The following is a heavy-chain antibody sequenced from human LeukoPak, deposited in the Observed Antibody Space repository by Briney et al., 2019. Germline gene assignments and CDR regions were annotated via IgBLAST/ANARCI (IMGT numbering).Heavy chain of an antibody. CDR2: IYNSATP. CDR1: GGPIRSNNYY. J-gene: IGHJ5*02. CDR3: TRHVSRCWLGGLLDP. V-gene: IGHV4-39*01. Sequence: PSETLSLTCSASGGPIRSNNYYWAWIRQPPGKGLEWIGSIYNSATPYYNPSLKSRVTISADMSKNQFSLRLPSVTAADTATYYSTRHVSRCWLGGLLDPWGQGALVTVSS. D-gene: IGHD6-19*01.